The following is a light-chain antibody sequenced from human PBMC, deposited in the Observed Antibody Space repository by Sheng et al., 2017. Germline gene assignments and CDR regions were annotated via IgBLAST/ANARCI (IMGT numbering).Light chain of an antibody. J-gene: IGKJ3*01. CDR3: QQYYSYPMS. CDR1: QDISTY. Sequence: DIQLTQSPSSLSASVGDRVTITCRASQDISTYLNWYQQKPGKAPKLLIYAASSLQSGVPSRFRGGGSGTDYTLTITSLQPEDSATYYCQQYYSYPMSFGPGTKVDIK. CDR2: AAS. V-gene: IGKV1-39*01.